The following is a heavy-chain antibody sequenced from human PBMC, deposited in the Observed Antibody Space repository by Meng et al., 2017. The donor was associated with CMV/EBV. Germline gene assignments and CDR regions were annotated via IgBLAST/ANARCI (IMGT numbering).Heavy chain of an antibody. D-gene: IGHD2-8*01. CDR2: IGTAGDA. J-gene: IGHJ6*02. CDR1: GFTFSSYD. CDR3: ARGGPGVSNGFYYPGLDV. Sequence: GESLKISCAASGFTFSSYDMHWVRQTTGKGLEWVSAIGTAGDAYYPDSVKGRFTISRENARNSLYLQMNTLRVGDTATYYCARGGPGVSNGFYYPGLDVWGQGTTVTVSS. V-gene: IGHV3-13*01.